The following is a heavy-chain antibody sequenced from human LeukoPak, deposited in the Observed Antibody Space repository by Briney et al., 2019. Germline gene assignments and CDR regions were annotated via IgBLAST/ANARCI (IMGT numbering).Heavy chain of an antibody. Sequence: SETLSLTCAVYGGSFSGYYWSWIRQPPGRGLEWIGNIFYSGSTYYSPSLKSRVTISLDTSRNQFSLKLNSVTAADTAVYYCAKSNGYGLVDIWGQGTMVTVSS. J-gene: IGHJ3*02. CDR2: IFYSGST. CDR1: GGSFSGYY. CDR3: AKSNGYGLVDI. V-gene: IGHV4-34*12. D-gene: IGHD3-10*01.